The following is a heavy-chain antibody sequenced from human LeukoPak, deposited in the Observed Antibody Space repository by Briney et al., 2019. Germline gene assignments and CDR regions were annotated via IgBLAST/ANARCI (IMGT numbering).Heavy chain of an antibody. V-gene: IGHV3-23*01. CDR2: ISGSGGST. J-gene: IGHJ5*02. CDR1: GFTFSSYA. Sequence: GGSLRLSCAASGFTFSSYAMSWVRQAPGKGLEWVSAISGSGGSTYYADSVKGRFTISRDNSKNTLYLQMNSLSAEDTAVYYCARAGYCSSTSCSHRGYWFDPWGQGTLVTVSS. CDR3: ARAGYCSSTSCSHRGYWFDP. D-gene: IGHD2-2*01.